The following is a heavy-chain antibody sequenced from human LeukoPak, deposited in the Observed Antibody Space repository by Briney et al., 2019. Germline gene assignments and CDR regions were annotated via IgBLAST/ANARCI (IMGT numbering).Heavy chain of an antibody. CDR1: GYTFTSYA. CDR2: ISAYNGNT. D-gene: IGHD3-3*01. J-gene: IGHJ4*02. Sequence: GASVKVSCKASGYTFTSYAMNWVRQAPGQGLEWMGWISAYNGNTNYAQKLQGRVTMTTDTSTSTAYMELRSLRSDDTAVYYCARSPVDFWSGYSPAGGTPYYFDYWGQGTLVTVSS. V-gene: IGHV1-18*01. CDR3: ARSPVDFWSGYSPAGGTPYYFDY.